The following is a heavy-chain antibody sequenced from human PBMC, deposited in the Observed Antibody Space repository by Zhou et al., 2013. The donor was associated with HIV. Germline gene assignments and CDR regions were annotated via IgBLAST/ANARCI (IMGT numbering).Heavy chain of an antibody. CDR2: IYSGGST. J-gene: IGHJ5*02. D-gene: IGHD3-16*01. CDR3: ARDPDYGAHPAGWFDP. V-gene: IGHV3-53*01. CDR1: GFTVSSNY. Sequence: EVQLVESGGGLIQPGGSLRLSCAASGFTVSSNYMSWVRQAPGKGLEWVSVIYSGGSTYYADSVKGRFTISRDNSKNTLYPQMNSLRAEDTAVYYCARDPDYGAHPAGWFDPWGQGTLVTVSS.